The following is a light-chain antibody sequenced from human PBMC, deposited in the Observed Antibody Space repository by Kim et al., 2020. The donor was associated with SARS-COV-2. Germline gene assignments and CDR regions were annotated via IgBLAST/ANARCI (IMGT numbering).Light chain of an antibody. CDR3: QQLNSYPSNT. CDR2: GAS. CDR1: QGINSY. V-gene: IGKV1-9*01. J-gene: IGKJ2*01. Sequence: ASVGDRVSITRRASQGINSYLVWYQQKPEKAPNLMIYGASTLQSQVPSRFSGSGSGTEFTLTISSLHPEYFAIYYCQQLNSYPSNTFGQGTKLEI.